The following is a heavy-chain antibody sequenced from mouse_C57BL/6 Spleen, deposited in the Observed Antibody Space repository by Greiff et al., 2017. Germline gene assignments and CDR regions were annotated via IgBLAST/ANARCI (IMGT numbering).Heavy chain of an antibody. Sequence: VQLQESGAELVRPGASVTLSCKASGYTFTDYEMHWVKQTPVHGLEWIGAIDPETGGTAYNQKFKGKAILTADKSSSTAYMELRSLTSEDSAVYYCTRNPILTTVVARGFDYWGQGTTLTVSS. D-gene: IGHD1-1*01. V-gene: IGHV1-15*01. CDR1: GYTFTDYE. CDR2: IDPETGGT. CDR3: TRNPILTTVVARGFDY. J-gene: IGHJ2*01.